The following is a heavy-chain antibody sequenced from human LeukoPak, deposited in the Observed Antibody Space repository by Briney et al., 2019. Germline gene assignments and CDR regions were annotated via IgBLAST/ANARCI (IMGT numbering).Heavy chain of an antibody. CDR1: GYTFTGYY. CDR2: INPNSGGT. D-gene: IGHD1-1*01. Sequence: GASVKVSCKASGYTFTGYYMHWVRQAPGQGLEWMGWINPNSGGTNYAQKFQGRVTMTRDTSISTAYMELSRLRSDDTAVYYCAKENWNEGSWFDPWGQGTLVTVSS. CDR3: AKENWNEGSWFDP. J-gene: IGHJ5*02. V-gene: IGHV1-2*02.